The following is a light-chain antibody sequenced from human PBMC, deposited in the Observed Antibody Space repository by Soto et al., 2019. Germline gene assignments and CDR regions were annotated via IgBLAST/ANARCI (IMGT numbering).Light chain of an antibody. CDR3: GTWDSRLSAVV. Sequence: QSVLMQSPPVSAAPGQKVSISCSGSSSNIGSKYVSWYQHLPGTAPKLLIYDNNKRPSGIPDRFSASKSGTSATLGITGLQTGDEADYYCGTWDSRLSAVVFGGGTKVTVL. CDR1: SSNIGSKY. V-gene: IGLV1-51*01. CDR2: DNN. J-gene: IGLJ2*01.